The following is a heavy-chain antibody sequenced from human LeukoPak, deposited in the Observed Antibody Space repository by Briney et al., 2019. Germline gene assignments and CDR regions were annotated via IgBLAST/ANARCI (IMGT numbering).Heavy chain of an antibody. J-gene: IGHJ3*02. CDR1: GFTFSSYN. Sequence: GGSLRLSCAVSGFTFSSYNMNWVRQAPGKGLEWVSYISSSSYYIYYADSVKGRFTISRDDSKNTVYLQMNSLRAEDTAVYYCARDSGYSSSHDAFDIWGQGTMVTVSS. V-gene: IGHV3-21*01. D-gene: IGHD6-13*01. CDR2: ISSSSYYI. CDR3: ARDSGYSSSHDAFDI.